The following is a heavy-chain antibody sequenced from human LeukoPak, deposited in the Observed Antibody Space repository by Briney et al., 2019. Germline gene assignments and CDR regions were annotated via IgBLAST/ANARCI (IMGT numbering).Heavy chain of an antibody. CDR3: ARDQVYSSSLGY. V-gene: IGHV1-2*02. CDR2: VNPSSGAT. Sequence: ASVKVSCKASGYIFSDYYIHWVRQAPGQGLEWLGWVNPSSGATNFAQKFQGRVTMTTDTSITTAYMELSRLTSDDTAVYYCARDQVYSSSLGYWGQGTLVTVSS. CDR1: GYIFSDYY. D-gene: IGHD6-13*01. J-gene: IGHJ4*02.